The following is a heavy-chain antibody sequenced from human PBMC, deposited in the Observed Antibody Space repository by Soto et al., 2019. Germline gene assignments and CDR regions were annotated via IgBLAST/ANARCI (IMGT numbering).Heavy chain of an antibody. CDR3: AKGVPAATRYFQH. Sequence: VQLVESGGGLVQPGGSLRLSCAASGFSFSSYWMHWVRHAPGKGLVWVSRINSDGSSTTYADSVKGRFTISRDNAKNTLYMQMNSEQPEGRAVYYCAKGVPAATRYFQHWGQGTLVTVSS. CDR1: GFSFSSYW. CDR2: INSDGSST. V-gene: IGHV3-74*01. J-gene: IGHJ1*01. D-gene: IGHD2-2*01.